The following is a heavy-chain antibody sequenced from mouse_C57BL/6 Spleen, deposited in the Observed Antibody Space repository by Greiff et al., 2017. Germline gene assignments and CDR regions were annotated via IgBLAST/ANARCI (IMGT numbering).Heavy chain of an antibody. CDR1: GYTFTEYT. CDR3: ARHARRHRATVVATGYFDV. D-gene: IGHD1-1*01. V-gene: IGHV1-62-2*01. Sequence: QVQLQQSGAELVKPGASVKLSCKASGYTFTEYTIHWVKQRSGQGLEWIGWFYPGSGSIKYTEKFKDKATLTADKASSTVYMELSRLTSEDSAVYFCARHARRHRATVVATGYFDVWGTGTTVTVSS. CDR2: FYPGSGSI. J-gene: IGHJ1*03.